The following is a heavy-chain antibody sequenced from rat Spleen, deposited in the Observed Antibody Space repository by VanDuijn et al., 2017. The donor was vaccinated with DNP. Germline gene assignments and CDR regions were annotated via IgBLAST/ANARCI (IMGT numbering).Heavy chain of an antibody. CDR3: TRGAYDA. J-gene: IGHJ4*01. V-gene: IGHV5-31*01. Sequence: VQLKESGPGLVQPSQTLSLTCTVSGFSLTSYHVSWVRQPPGKGLEWVASISSTGDNTYYSDSVKGRFSLSRDNAKSTLYLQMTSLRSEDTATYYCTRGAYDAWGQGASVTVSS. CDR1: GFSLTSYH. CDR2: ISSTGDNT.